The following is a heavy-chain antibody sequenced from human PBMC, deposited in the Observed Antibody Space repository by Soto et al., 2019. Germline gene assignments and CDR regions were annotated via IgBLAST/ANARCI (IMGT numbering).Heavy chain of an antibody. D-gene: IGHD2-15*01. J-gene: IGHJ4*02. V-gene: IGHV1-18*01. Sequence: ASVKVSCKASGYTFTSYGISWVRQAPGQGLEWMGWISAYNGNTNYAQKLQGRVTMTTDTSTSTAYMELRSLRSDDTAVYYCARDEGRYCSGGSCYLSGLAFDYWGQGTLVTVSS. CDR1: GYTFTSYG. CDR2: ISAYNGNT. CDR3: ARDEGRYCSGGSCYLSGLAFDY.